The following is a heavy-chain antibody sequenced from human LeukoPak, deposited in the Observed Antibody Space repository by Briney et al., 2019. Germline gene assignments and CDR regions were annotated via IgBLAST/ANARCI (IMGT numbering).Heavy chain of an antibody. CDR2: IYYSGST. J-gene: IGHJ3*02. Sequence: SETLSLTCTVSGGPISSYYWSWIRQPPGKGLEWIGYIYYSGSTNYNPSLKSRVTISVDTSKNQFSLKLSSVTAADTAVYYCARDTGLDYYDSSGYPNDAFDIWGQGTMVTVSS. CDR1: GGPISSYY. V-gene: IGHV4-59*01. CDR3: ARDTGLDYYDSSGYPNDAFDI. D-gene: IGHD3-22*01.